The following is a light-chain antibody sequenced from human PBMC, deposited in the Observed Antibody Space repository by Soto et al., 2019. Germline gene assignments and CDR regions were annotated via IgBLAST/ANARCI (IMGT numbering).Light chain of an antibody. J-gene: IGLJ1*01. V-gene: IGLV2-18*02. CDR3: NSFTTSSTYV. Sequence: QSALTQPPSVSGSPGQSVTISCTGTSSDVGSYNRVSWYQQPPGTAPKLMIYQVSNRPSGVPDRFSGSKSGNMASLTISGLQAEDEADYYCNSFTTSSTYVFGTGTKLTV. CDR2: QVS. CDR1: SSDVGSYNR.